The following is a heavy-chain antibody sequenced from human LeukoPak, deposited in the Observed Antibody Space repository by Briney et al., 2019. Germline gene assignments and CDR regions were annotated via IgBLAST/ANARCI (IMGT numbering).Heavy chain of an antibody. CDR3: ARAPIPTNDFWSGYYGRNYYYYMDV. D-gene: IGHD3-3*01. CDR2: ISAYNGNT. CDR1: GYTFTSYG. Sequence: ASVKVSCKASGYTFTSYGISWVRQAPGQGLEWMGWISAYNGNTNYAQKLQGRVTITRNTSISTAYMELSSLRSEDTAVYYCARAPIPTNDFWSGYYGRNYYYYMDVWAKGPRSPSP. V-gene: IGHV1-18*01. J-gene: IGHJ6*03.